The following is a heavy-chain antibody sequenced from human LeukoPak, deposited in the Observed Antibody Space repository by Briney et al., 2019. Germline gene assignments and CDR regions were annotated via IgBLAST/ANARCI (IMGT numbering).Heavy chain of an antibody. J-gene: IGHJ6*02. V-gene: IGHV4-39*01. D-gene: IGHD3-3*01. CDR1: GDSIKSGDAY. CDR2: IYYVGSP. Sequence: PSETLSLTCSVSGDSIKSGDAYWGWIRQSPLKGLEWIASIYYVGSPYYNPSLNSRRVTMSVDTAKNQFSLKLTSVTAADSAVYYCARLPITKRAMGVWGQGTTVTVSS. CDR3: ARLPITKRAMGV.